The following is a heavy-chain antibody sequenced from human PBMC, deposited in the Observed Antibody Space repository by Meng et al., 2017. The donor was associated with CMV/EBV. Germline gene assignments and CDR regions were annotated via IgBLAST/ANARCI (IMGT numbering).Heavy chain of an antibody. J-gene: IGHJ4*02. CDR1: GFTFSGYA. CDR3: ARDDPIDS. V-gene: IGHV3-30*09. Sequence: GGSLRLSCAASGFTFSGYAMHWVRRAPGKGLEWVAFIAFDGSNKYYADSVKGRFAVSRDNPKNTLYLQLNRLRREDTAMYYCARDDPIDSWGQGTLVTVSS. CDR2: IAFDGSNK.